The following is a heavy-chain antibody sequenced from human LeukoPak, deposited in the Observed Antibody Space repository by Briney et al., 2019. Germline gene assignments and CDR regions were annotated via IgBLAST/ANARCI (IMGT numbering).Heavy chain of an antibody. CDR2: ISGSGGST. J-gene: IGHJ4*02. Sequence: PGGSLRLSCAASGFTFSSYAMSWVRQAPGKGLEWVSAISGSGGSTYYADSVKGRFTISRDNSKNTLYLQVNSLRAEDTAVYYCAKDVSSIAARPGAFDYWGQGTLVTVSS. D-gene: IGHD6-6*01. CDR1: GFTFSSYA. CDR3: AKDVSSIAARPGAFDY. V-gene: IGHV3-23*01.